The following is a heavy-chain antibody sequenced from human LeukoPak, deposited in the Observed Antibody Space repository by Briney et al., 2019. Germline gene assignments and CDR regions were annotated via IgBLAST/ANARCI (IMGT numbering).Heavy chain of an antibody. Sequence: PSETLSLTCTVSGGSFSAYYWNWIRQPPGKGLEWIGYVYYSGRTNYNPSLKSRVTISIDTAKNQFSLRLSSLTAADTAVYYCARGEGQAVSAFDYWGQGMLVTVSS. CDR3: ARGEGQAVSAFDY. CDR2: VYYSGRT. J-gene: IGHJ4*02. D-gene: IGHD2-21*02. CDR1: GGSFSAYY. V-gene: IGHV4-59*01.